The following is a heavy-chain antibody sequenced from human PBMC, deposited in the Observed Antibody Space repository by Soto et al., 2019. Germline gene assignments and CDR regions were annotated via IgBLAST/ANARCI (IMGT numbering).Heavy chain of an antibody. CDR1: GGSISSSSYY. CDR3: ARQVWFGEPYNYFDY. CDR2: IYYSGST. J-gene: IGHJ4*02. D-gene: IGHD3-10*01. V-gene: IGHV4-39*01. Sequence: SETLSLTCTVSGGSISSSSYYWGWIRQPPGKGLEWIGSIYYSGSTYYNPSLKSRVTISVDTSKNQFSLKLSSVTAADTAVYYCARQVWFGEPYNYFDYWGQGTLVTVSS.